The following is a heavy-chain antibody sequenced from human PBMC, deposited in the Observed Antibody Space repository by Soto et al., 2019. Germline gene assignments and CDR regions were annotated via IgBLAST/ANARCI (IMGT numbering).Heavy chain of an antibody. V-gene: IGHV3-48*03. CDR1: GFVFSSYE. CDR3: ARLLLWPPHY. D-gene: IGHD3-10*01. Sequence: GGSLRLSCAASGFVFSSYEMNWVRQAPGKGLEWISFISGTGSSIYYADSVKGRFTISRDNAKNSVYLQMNSLRAEDTAAYYCARLLLWPPHYWGQGTLVTVSS. J-gene: IGHJ4*02. CDR2: ISGTGSSI.